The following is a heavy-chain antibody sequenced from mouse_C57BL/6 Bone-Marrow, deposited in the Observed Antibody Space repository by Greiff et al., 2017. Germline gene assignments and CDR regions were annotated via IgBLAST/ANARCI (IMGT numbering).Heavy chain of an antibody. CDR1: GFTFSSYA. Sequence: EVQGVESGGGLVKPGGSLKLSCAASGFTFSSYAMSWVRQTPEKRLEWVATISDGGSYTYYPDNVKGRFTISRDNAKNNLYLQMSHLKSEDTAMYYCARDRGFYYAMDYWGQGTSVTVYS. CDR2: ISDGGSYT. V-gene: IGHV5-4*01. CDR3: ARDRGFYYAMDY. J-gene: IGHJ4*01.